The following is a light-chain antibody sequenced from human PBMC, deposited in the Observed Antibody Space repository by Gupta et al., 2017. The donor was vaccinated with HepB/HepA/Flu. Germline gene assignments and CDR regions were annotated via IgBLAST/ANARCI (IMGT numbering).Light chain of an antibody. Sequence: DIQMTQFPSTLSASVGDSVTISCRASQSISTSLAWYQQKVGEAPNLLIHEASSLQSGVPSRFSGGGSGTEFTLTISSLQPDDFATYYCLQYNSFWTFGQGTKVEVK. CDR1: QSISTS. V-gene: IGKV1-5*03. CDR2: EAS. CDR3: LQYNSFWT. J-gene: IGKJ1*01.